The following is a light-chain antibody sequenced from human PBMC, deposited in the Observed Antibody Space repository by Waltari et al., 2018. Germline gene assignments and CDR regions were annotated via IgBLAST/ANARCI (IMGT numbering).Light chain of an antibody. J-gene: IGKJ4*01. V-gene: IGKV3-15*01. CDR3: QQYQSWVS. CDR1: QSISSN. CDR2: AAS. Sequence: VMTQSPATLSVSPGERVTLSCRASQSISSNLAWYQQKPGQAPRLLIYAASTRATGVPARFSGSGSGTEFTRTVSSLQSEDFAIYFCQQYQSWVSFGGGTRVDI.